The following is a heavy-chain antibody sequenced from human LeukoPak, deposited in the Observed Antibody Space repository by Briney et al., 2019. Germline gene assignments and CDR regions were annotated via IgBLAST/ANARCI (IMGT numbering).Heavy chain of an antibody. D-gene: IGHD5-24*01. CDR3: ARGCVEMATAVGAFDI. CDR1: GGSFSGYY. Sequence: SKTLSLTCAVYGGSFSGYYWSWIRQPPGKGLERIGEINHSRSTNYNPSLKSRVTISVDTSKNQFSLKLSSVTAADTAVYYCARGCVEMATAVGAFDIWGQGTMVTVSS. V-gene: IGHV4-34*01. CDR2: INHSRST. J-gene: IGHJ3*02.